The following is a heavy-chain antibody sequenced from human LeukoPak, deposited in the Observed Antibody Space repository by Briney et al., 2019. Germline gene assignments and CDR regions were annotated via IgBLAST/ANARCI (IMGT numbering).Heavy chain of an antibody. CDR1: GYPYSSYE. CDR2: ISSSGRMI. CDR3: ARVDSYGPTCDY. V-gene: IGHV3-48*03. J-gene: IGHJ4*02. D-gene: IGHD5-18*01. Sequence: PGGSLRVSCAASGYPYSSYEMNWVRQAPGEGLEWVSYISSSGRMIHYADSVKGRFTISRDNAKNTLYLQMNSLRADDTAVYYCARVDSYGPTCDYWGQGTLVTVSS.